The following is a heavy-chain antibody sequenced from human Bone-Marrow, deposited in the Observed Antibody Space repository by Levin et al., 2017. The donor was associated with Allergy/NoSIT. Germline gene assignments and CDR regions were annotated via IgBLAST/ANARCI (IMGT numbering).Heavy chain of an antibody. J-gene: IGHJ4*02. Sequence: SETLSLTCAVSGSSISSGYYWGWIRQPPGKGLEWIGSIYHSGSTYYNPSLKSRVTISGDTSKNQFSLKLSSVTAADTAVYYCAREGENTYYDFWSGDYCYFDYWGQGTLVTVSS. CDR1: GSSISSGYY. CDR2: IYHSGST. D-gene: IGHD3-3*01. CDR3: AREGENTYYDFWSGDYCYFDY. V-gene: IGHV4-38-2*02.